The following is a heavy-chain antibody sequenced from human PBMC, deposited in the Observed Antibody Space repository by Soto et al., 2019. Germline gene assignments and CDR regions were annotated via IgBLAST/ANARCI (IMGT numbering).Heavy chain of an antibody. CDR1: GGAITSDF. CDR3: ARDHGSYPNT. Sequence: QVQLQESGPGLVKPSETLSLTCNVSGGAITSDFWSWIRQPPGKGLEWIGYVYYSGAADYNPSLQPRVNISIATSKTQFSLRLASATAADTGVYYCARDHGSYPNTWGQGILVTVSS. J-gene: IGHJ1*01. CDR2: VYYSGAA. D-gene: IGHD3-16*02. V-gene: IGHV4-59*01.